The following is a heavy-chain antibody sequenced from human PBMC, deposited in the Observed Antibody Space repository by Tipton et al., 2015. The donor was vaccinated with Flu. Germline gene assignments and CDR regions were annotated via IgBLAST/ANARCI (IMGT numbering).Heavy chain of an antibody. J-gene: IGHJ4*02. D-gene: IGHD3-3*01. CDR1: GGSISSCSYY. Sequence: TLSLTCTVSGGSISSCSYYWSWIRQPAGKGLEWIGRIYTSGITNYNPSLKSRVTISVDPSKNQFSLKLSSVTAADTAVYYCARSKYHPQGGVVDDYWGQGTRVTVSS. CDR2: IYTSGIT. V-gene: IGHV4-61*02. CDR3: ARSKYHPQGGVVDDY.